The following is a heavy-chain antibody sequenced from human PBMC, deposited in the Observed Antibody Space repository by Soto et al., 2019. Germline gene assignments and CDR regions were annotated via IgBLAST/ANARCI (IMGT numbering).Heavy chain of an antibody. CDR1: GFTFSSYA. Sequence: PGGSLRLSCAASGFTFSSYAMSWVRQAPGKGLEWVSAISGSGGSTYYADSVKGRFTISRDNSKNTLYLQMNSLRAEDTAVYYCAKAPSTYYDILTGYWPQDYYYGMDVWGQGTTVTVSS. D-gene: IGHD3-9*01. J-gene: IGHJ6*02. CDR2: ISGSGGST. V-gene: IGHV3-23*01. CDR3: AKAPSTYYDILTGYWPQDYYYGMDV.